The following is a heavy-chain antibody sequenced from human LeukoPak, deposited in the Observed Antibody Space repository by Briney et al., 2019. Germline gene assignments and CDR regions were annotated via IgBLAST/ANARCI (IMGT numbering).Heavy chain of an antibody. CDR3: ARQWDDSSGFDY. V-gene: IGHV4-39*01. CDR1: GGSISSSSYY. D-gene: IGHD3-22*01. CDR2: IYYSGST. J-gene: IGHJ4*02. Sequence: TSETLSLTCTVSGGSISSSSYYWGWIRQPPGKGLEWIGSIYYSGSTYYNPSLKSRVTISVDTSKNQFSLKLSSVTAADTAVYYCARQWDDSSGFDYWGQGTLVTVSS.